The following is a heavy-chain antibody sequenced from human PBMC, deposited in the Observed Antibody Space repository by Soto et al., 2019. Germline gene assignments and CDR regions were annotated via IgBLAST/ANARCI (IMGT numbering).Heavy chain of an antibody. Sequence: QVQVVESGGGVVQPGRSLRLSCAASGFTFSSYEMHWVRQAPGKGLEWVAVISYDGSSNYYADSVQGRFTISSDNSKNTLYLQMSSLRAEDTAVYYCAREDGDDFQYGMDVWGQGTTVTVSS. D-gene: IGHD4-17*01. CDR2: ISYDGSSN. V-gene: IGHV3-30-3*01. J-gene: IGHJ6*02. CDR3: AREDGDDFQYGMDV. CDR1: GFTFSSYE.